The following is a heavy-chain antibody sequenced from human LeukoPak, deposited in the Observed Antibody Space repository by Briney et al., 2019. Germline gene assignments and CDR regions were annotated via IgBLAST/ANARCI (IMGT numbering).Heavy chain of an antibody. CDR1: GGSISHYY. D-gene: IGHD6-13*01. V-gene: IGHV4-4*07. J-gene: IGHJ4*02. CDR2: IFSSGST. Sequence: SETLSLTCNVSGGSISHYYWSWIRQPAGKGLEWIGRIFSSGSTNYNPSLKSRVTMSVDTSKNQFSLKVSSVTAADTAVYYCARASAAGTYDFDYWGQGTLVTVSS. CDR3: ARASAAGTYDFDY.